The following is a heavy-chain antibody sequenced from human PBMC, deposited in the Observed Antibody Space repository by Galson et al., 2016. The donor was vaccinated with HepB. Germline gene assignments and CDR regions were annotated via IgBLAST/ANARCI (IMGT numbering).Heavy chain of an antibody. CDR1: GDSVSSYSGA. CDR2: TYYRSKWYN. CDR3: ARDRGSGRHFFDS. Sequence: AISGDSVSSYSGAWDWIRQSPSRGLEWLGRTYYRSKWYNDYAGSVKGRITIEADTSKNLFSLQLTSVTVADTAVYYCARDRGSGRHFFDSWGQGTLVSVSS. J-gene: IGHJ4*02. V-gene: IGHV6-1*01. D-gene: IGHD3-10*01.